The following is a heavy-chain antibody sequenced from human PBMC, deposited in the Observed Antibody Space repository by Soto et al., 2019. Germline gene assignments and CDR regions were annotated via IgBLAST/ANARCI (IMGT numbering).Heavy chain of an antibody. V-gene: IGHV4-30-4*01. CDR1: GGSISSADYY. CDR3: ASIWFGDFDY. D-gene: IGHD3-10*01. J-gene: IGHJ4*01. CDR2: FHTSGAT. Sequence: SETLSLTCTVSGGSISSADYYWSWIRQPPGKGLEWIGYFHTSGATYKDPSLKSRVTISVDTSKKQISLKLDSVTAADTAVYYCASIWFGDFDYWGHGTLVT.